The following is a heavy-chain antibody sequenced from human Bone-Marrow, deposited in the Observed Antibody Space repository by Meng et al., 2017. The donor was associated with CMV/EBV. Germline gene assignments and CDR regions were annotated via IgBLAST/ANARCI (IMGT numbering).Heavy chain of an antibody. CDR1: GYTLTELS. Sequence: ASVKVSCKVSGYTLTELSRHWVRQAPGKGLEWMGGFDPEDGETIYAQKFQGRVTMTEGTSTDTAYMELSSLRSEDTAVYYCARQGITMVRGATNWFDPWGQGTLVTFSS. V-gene: IGHV1-24*01. CDR3: ARQGITMVRGATNWFDP. D-gene: IGHD3-10*01. CDR2: FDPEDGET. J-gene: IGHJ5*02.